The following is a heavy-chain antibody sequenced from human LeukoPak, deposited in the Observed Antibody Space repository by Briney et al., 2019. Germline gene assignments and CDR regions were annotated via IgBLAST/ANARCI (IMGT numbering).Heavy chain of an antibody. Sequence: SVKVSCKASGGTLSSYAISWVRQAPGQGLEWMGRIIPIFGTANCAQKFQGRVTITTDESTSTAYMELSSLRSEDTAVYYCARDPTAQQWLATDWGQGTLVTVSS. CDR1: GGTLSSYA. D-gene: IGHD6-19*01. V-gene: IGHV1-69*05. J-gene: IGHJ4*02. CDR3: ARDPTAQQWLATD. CDR2: IIPIFGTA.